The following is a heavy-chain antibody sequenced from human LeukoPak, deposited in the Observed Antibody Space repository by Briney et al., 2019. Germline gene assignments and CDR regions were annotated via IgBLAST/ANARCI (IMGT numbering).Heavy chain of an antibody. V-gene: IGHV1-2*02. Sequence: GASVKVSCKASGYTFTGYYMHWVRQAPGQGLEWMGWINPNSGGTNYAQKFQGRVTMTRDTSISTAYMELSRLRSDDTAVYYRARDSGYSSSWYLPYFDYWGQGTLVTVSS. J-gene: IGHJ4*02. D-gene: IGHD6-13*01. CDR2: INPNSGGT. CDR1: GYTFTGYY. CDR3: ARDSGYSSSWYLPYFDY.